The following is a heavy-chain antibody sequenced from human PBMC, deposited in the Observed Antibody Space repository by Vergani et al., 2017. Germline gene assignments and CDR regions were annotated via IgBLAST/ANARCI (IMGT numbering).Heavy chain of an antibody. CDR2: ISSSSSYI. V-gene: IGHV3-21*01. CDR1: GFTFSSYS. Sequence: EVQLLESGGGLVQPGGSLRLSCAASGFTFSSYSMNWVRQAPGKGLEWVSSISSSSSYIYYADSVKGRFTISRDNAKNSLYLQMNSLRAEDTAVYYCARARRLTVTNYAFDIWGQGTMVTVSS. CDR3: ARARRLTVTNYAFDI. J-gene: IGHJ3*02. D-gene: IGHD4-17*01.